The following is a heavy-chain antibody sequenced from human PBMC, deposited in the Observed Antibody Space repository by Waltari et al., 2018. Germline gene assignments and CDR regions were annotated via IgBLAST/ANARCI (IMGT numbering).Heavy chain of an antibody. V-gene: IGHV1-69*12. CDR1: GRTFSSYA. D-gene: IGHD3-16*01. Sequence: QVQLVQSGPEVRSPGSSVKVSCKASGRTFSSYAMRWVTQAPGQGLEWMGGIIPICGTANYEQKFQGRVTITADEATRTAYMELSSLRSEDTAVYYCARESPLGGWLQFDYWGQGTLVTVSS. CDR2: IIPICGTA. CDR3: ARESPLGGWLQFDY. J-gene: IGHJ4*02.